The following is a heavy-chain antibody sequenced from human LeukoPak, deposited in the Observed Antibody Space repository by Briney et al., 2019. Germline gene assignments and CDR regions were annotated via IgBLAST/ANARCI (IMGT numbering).Heavy chain of an antibody. D-gene: IGHD4-17*01. V-gene: IGHV4-34*01. CDR3: ARGNDYGDYIFDY. CDR2: INHSGRT. J-gene: IGHJ4*02. CDR1: GGSFSGYY. Sequence: SETLSLTCAVYGGSFSGYYWSWVRQPPGKGLEGIGEINHSGRTNYNPSLKSRGTISVDTSKNQFSLKLSSVTAADTAVYYCARGNDYGDYIFDYWGQGTLVTVSS.